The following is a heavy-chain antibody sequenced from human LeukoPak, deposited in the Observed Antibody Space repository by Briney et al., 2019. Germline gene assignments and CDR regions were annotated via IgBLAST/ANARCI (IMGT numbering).Heavy chain of an antibody. CDR2: IVVGSGNT. D-gene: IGHD1-26*01. Sequence: ASVKVSCKASGFTFTSSAVQWVRQARGQRLEWIGWIVVGSGNTNYAQKFQERATITRDMSTSTAYMELSSLRSEDTAVYYCAAELVGAEAQDDYWGQGTLVTVSS. CDR1: GFTFTSSA. V-gene: IGHV1-58*01. CDR3: AAELVGAEAQDDY. J-gene: IGHJ4*02.